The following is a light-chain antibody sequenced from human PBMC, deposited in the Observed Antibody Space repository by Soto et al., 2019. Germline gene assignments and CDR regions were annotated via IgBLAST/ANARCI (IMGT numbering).Light chain of an antibody. J-gene: IGKJ1*01. V-gene: IGKV2-28*01. CDR1: QSLLQSNGYNY. CDR2: FGS. Sequence: DIVMTQSPLSLPVTPGEPASISCNSSQSLLQSNGYNYLDWYLQKPGQSPQLLMYFGSYRASGVPDRVSGSGSGTDFTMRIRRVEAEDVAIYYCMQAQQTPPTFGQGTKVEIK. CDR3: MQAQQTPPT.